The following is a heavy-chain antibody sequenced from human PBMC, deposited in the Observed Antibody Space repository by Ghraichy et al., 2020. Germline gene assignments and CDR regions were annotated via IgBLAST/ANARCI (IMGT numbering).Heavy chain of an antibody. CDR1: GFTFSNAW. Sequence: GESLNISCAASGFTFSNAWMSWVRQAPGKGLEWVGRIKSKTDGGTTDYAAPVKGRFTISRDDSKNTLYLQMNSLKTEDTAVYYCTTNYYCCSTSCYLYYYYGMDVWGQGTTVTVSS. CDR2: IKSKTDGGTT. CDR3: TTNYYCCSTSCYLYYYYGMDV. V-gene: IGHV3-15*01. J-gene: IGHJ6*02. D-gene: IGHD2-2*01.